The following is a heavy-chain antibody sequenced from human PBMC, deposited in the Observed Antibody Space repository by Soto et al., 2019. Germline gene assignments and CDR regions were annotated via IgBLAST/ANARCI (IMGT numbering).Heavy chain of an antibody. CDR2: IKSKIDGGTT. Sequence: GGSLRLSCAASGFTFSNAWINWVRQAPGKGLEWVGRIKSKIDGGTTDFAAPVKGRFAISRDDSKNMVYLQMNSLKTEDTAVYYCTTEEKVLRFLEWLREDYYYYMDVWGNGTPVTVSS. D-gene: IGHD3-3*01. CDR3: TTEEKVLRFLEWLREDYYYYMDV. V-gene: IGHV3-15*07. CDR1: GFTFSNAW. J-gene: IGHJ6*03.